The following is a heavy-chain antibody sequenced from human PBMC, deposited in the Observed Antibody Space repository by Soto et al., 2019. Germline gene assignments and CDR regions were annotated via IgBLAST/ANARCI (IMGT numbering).Heavy chain of an antibody. V-gene: IGHV3-23*01. CDR3: AKTDVLRYFDWPTPDY. CDR1: GFTFSSYA. J-gene: IGHJ4*02. D-gene: IGHD3-9*01. Sequence: EVQLLESGGGLVQPGGSMRLSCAASGFTFSSYAMSWVRQAPGKGLEWVSAISGSGGSTYYADSVKGRFTIPRDNSKNTLYLQMNSLRAEDTAVYYCAKTDVLRYFDWPTPDYWGQGTLVTVSS. CDR2: ISGSGGST.